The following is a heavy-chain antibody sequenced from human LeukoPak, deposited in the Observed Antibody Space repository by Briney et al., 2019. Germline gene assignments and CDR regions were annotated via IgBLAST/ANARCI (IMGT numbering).Heavy chain of an antibody. J-gene: IGHJ5*02. CDR1: GGSISSYY. CDR2: IYYSGST. D-gene: IGHD1-7*01. Sequence: PSETLSLTCTLSGGSISSYYWSWIRQPPGKGLEWIGYIYYSGSTNYNPSLKSRVTISVDTSKNQFSLKLSSVTAADTAVYYCARVRNYFDPWGQGTLVTVSS. V-gene: IGHV4-59*01. CDR3: ARVRNYFDP.